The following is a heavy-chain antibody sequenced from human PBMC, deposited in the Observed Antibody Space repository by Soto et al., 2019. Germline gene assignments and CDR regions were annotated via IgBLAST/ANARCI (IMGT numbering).Heavy chain of an antibody. D-gene: IGHD5-12*01. CDR2: ISYDGSNK. CDR1: VYTFTGYY. J-gene: IGHJ3*02. CDR3: ARGTWTNDAFDI. Sequence: ASVYTFTGYYMHWVRRAPGQGLEWVAVISYDGSNKYYADSVKGRFTISRDNSKNTLYLQMNSLRAEDTAVYYCARGTWTNDAFDIWAQGTMVTVSS. V-gene: IGHV3-30*16.